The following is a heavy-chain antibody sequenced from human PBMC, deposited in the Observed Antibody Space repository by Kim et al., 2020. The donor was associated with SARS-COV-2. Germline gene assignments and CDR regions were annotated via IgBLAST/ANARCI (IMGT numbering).Heavy chain of an antibody. V-gene: IGHV1-58*01. Sequence: SVKVSCKASGFTFTSSAVQWVRQARGQRLEWIGWIVVGSGNTNYAQKFQERVTITRDMSTSTAYMELSSLRSEDTAVYYCAAGVVVAATPRLDYWGQGTLVTVSS. D-gene: IGHD2-15*01. J-gene: IGHJ4*02. CDR3: AAGVVVAATPRLDY. CDR2: IVVGSGNT. CDR1: GFTFTSSA.